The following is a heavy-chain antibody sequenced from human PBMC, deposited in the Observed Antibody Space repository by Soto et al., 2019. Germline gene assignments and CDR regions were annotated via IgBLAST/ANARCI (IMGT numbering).Heavy chain of an antibody. V-gene: IGHV1-69*13. CDR3: ARSLGPIYVWGSYRYLNFDY. CDR1: GGTFSSYA. Sequence: SVKVSCKASGGTFSSYAISWVRQAPGQGLEWTGGIIPIFGTANYAQKFQGRVTITADESTSTAYMELSSLRSEDTAVYYCARSLGPIYVWGSYRYLNFDYWGQGTLVTVSS. D-gene: IGHD3-16*02. CDR2: IIPIFGTA. J-gene: IGHJ4*02.